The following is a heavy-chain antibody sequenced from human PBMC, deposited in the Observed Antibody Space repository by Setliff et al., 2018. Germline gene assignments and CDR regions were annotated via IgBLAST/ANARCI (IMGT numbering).Heavy chain of an antibody. J-gene: IGHJ5*02. D-gene: IGHD6-25*01. CDR2: IDRNAGST. CDR3: VPGRGS. CDR1: GFTFSNHG. Sequence: GGSLRLSCAVSGFTFSNHGMNWVRQAPGKGLEWVSGIDRNAGSTGYVDSVKGRFTISRDNAQNTLYLHMNNLRAEDTAVFYCVPGRGSWGQGALVTVSS. V-gene: IGHV3-20*04.